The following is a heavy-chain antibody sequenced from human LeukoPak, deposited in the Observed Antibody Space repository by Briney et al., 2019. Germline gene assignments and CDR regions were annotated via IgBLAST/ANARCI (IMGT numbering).Heavy chain of an antibody. CDR3: ARAPRGDYGDYFCDY. CDR2: IYYSGST. CDR1: GSSVSSSTNY. Sequence: SETLSLTCTVSGSSVSSSTNYWGWIRQPPGKGLEWIGTIYYSGSTYYNPSLKSRVSLSVDTSKNQFSLKLSSVTAADTAVYYCARAPRGDYGDYFCDYWGQGTLVTVSS. D-gene: IGHD4-17*01. J-gene: IGHJ4*02. V-gene: IGHV4-39*07.